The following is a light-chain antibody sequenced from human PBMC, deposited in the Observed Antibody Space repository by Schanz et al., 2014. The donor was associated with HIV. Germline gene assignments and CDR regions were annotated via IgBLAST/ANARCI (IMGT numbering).Light chain of an antibody. CDR2: DTN. Sequence: QAVVTQEPSLTVSPGGTVTLTCGSSNGAVTSGHFPYWFQQRPGQAPRTLIHDTNNRHSWTPARFSGSLLGGKAALTLSGAQPEDEADYYCLLSYSAARQVVFGGGTKLTVL. J-gene: IGLJ2*01. CDR3: LLSYSAARQVV. CDR1: NGAVTSGHF. V-gene: IGLV7-46*01.